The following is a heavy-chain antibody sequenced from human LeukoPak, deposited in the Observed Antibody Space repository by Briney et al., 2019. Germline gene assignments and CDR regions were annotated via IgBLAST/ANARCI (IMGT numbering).Heavy chain of an antibody. Sequence: GGSLTLSCAASGFTFSHYGMHWVRQAPGKGLEWVAVIWSDGTNKYYADSVKGRFTIYRDDSQNRVFLQMNSLRAEDTALYYCAKDAQRGLDYSNSLEYWGQGALVSVSS. J-gene: IGHJ4*02. CDR3: AKDAQRGLDYSNSLEY. V-gene: IGHV3-33*06. CDR2: IWSDGTNK. D-gene: IGHD4-11*01. CDR1: GFTFSHYG.